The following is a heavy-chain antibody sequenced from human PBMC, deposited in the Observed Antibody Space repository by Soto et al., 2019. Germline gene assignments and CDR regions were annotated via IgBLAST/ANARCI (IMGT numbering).Heavy chain of an antibody. CDR3: ARTLYGDNVDY. Sequence: DSLKVSCKASGYTFTSYYMHWVRQAPGQGLEWMGIINPSGGSTSYAQKFQGRVTMTRDTSTSTVYMELSSLRSEDTAGYYCARTLYGDNVDYWGQGTLVTVSS. D-gene: IGHD4-17*01. CDR1: GYTFTSYY. CDR2: INPSGGST. V-gene: IGHV1-46*01. J-gene: IGHJ4*02.